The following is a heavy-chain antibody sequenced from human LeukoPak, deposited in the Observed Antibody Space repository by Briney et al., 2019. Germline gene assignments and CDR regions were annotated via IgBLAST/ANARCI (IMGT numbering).Heavy chain of an antibody. J-gene: IGHJ3*02. V-gene: IGHV1-18*01. CDR2: VSAYNDNT. Sequence: ASLKVSCKASGYTFSTYGITWVRQAPGQGLEWMGWVSAYNDNTNYAQKFQGRVTMTTDASTSTAYMELRSLRSDDTAAYYCARASALTGTSRTSDDAFDIWGQGTMVTVSS. CDR1: GYTFSTYG. CDR3: ARASALTGTSRTSDDAFDI. D-gene: IGHD1-7*01.